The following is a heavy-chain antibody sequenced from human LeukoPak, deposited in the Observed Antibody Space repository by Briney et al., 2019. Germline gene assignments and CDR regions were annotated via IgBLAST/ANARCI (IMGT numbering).Heavy chain of an antibody. D-gene: IGHD2-15*01. V-gene: IGHV3-23*01. CDR2: ISGSGGST. CDR1: GFTFSSYA. Sequence: HPGGSLRLSCAASGFTFSSYAMSWVRQAPGKGPEWVSAISGSGGSTYYADSVKGRFTISRDNSKNTLYLQMNSLRAEDTAVYYCAKDLGYCSGGSCGYWGQGTLVTVSS. CDR3: AKDLGYCSGGSCGY. J-gene: IGHJ4*02.